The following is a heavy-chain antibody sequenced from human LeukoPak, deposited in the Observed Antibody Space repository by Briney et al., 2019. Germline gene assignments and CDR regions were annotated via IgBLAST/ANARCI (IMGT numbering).Heavy chain of an antibody. D-gene: IGHD3-22*01. V-gene: IGHV3-49*03. CDR3: ARGWTRSSVYDY. CDR2: IRSKAYGGTT. Sequence: GGSLRLSCTASGFTFGDYAMSWFRQAPGKGLEWVGFIRSKAYGGTTEYAASVKGRFTISRDDSKSIAYLQMNSLRAEDTALYYCARGWTRSSVYDYWGQGTLVTVSS. CDR1: GFTFGDYA. J-gene: IGHJ4*02.